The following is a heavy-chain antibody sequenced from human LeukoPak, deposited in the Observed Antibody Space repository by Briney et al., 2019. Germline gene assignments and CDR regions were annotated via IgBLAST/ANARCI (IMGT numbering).Heavy chain of an antibody. Sequence: ASVKVSCKASGYTFNTYAMNWVRQAPGQGPEWMGWINTNTGNPTFAQGFTGRFVFSLDTSVSTAYLQISSLKAEDTAVYYCARYGSGSYPNFDYWGQGTLVTVSS. D-gene: IGHD3-10*01. CDR1: GYTFNTYA. CDR3: ARYGSGSYPNFDY. CDR2: INTNTGNP. V-gene: IGHV7-4-1*02. J-gene: IGHJ4*02.